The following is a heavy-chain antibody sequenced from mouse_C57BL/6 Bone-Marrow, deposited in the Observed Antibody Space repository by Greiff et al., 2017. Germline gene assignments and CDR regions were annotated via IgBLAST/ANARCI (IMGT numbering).Heavy chain of an antibody. V-gene: IGHV14-3*01. D-gene: IGHD1-1*01. J-gene: IGHJ4*01. CDR3: ESPHDYGNSYNAMDY. Sequence: VQLQQSVAELVRPGASVKLSCTASGFNIKNTYMHWVKQRPEQGLEWIGRIDPANGNTKYAPKFQGKATITADTSSNTAYLQLSSLTSEDTAIYYCESPHDYGNSYNAMDYWGQGTSVTVSS. CDR2: IDPANGNT. CDR1: GFNIKNTY.